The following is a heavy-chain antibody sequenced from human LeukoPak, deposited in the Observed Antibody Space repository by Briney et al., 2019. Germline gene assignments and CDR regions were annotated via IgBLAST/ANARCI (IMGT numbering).Heavy chain of an antibody. CDR1: GYTFTSYY. CDR2: INPTGGST. D-gene: IGHD3-22*01. CDR3: ARDREDSSGDGYYYYMDV. Sequence: AASVKVSCKASGYTFTSYYMHWVRQAPGQGLEWMGLINPTGGSTGYAQKFQGRVTMTRDMSTSTVYMELSSLRSEDTAVYYCARDREDSSGDGYYYYMDVWGKGTTVTISS. J-gene: IGHJ6*03. V-gene: IGHV1-46*01.